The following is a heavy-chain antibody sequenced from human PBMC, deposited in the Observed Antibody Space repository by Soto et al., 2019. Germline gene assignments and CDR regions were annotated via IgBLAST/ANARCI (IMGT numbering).Heavy chain of an antibody. V-gene: IGHV4-59*08. J-gene: IGHJ4*02. CDR3: ARAFGIDWYTYYFDY. Sequence: PSETLSLTCPVSGASISGYHWSWIRQFPGKGLECLGYISYSGATNYNPSLKSRVTMSIDTSKNQFSLQLNSVTAADTAVYYCARAFGIDWYTYYFDYWGQGPLVTVS. D-gene: IGHD3-9*01. CDR2: ISYSGAT. CDR1: GASISGYH.